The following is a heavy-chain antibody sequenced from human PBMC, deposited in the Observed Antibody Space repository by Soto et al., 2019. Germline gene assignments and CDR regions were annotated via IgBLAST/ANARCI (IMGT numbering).Heavy chain of an antibody. D-gene: IGHD6-13*01. CDR3: ARDSFYSSSWYPPQTY. V-gene: IGHV1-18*04. CDR2: ISAYNGNT. J-gene: IGHJ4*02. Sequence: QVQLVQSGAEVKKPGASVKVSCKASGYTFTSYGISWVRQAPGQGLEWMGWISAYNGNTNYAQKLQGRVTMTTDTAKSTAYMELRSLRSDDTAVDYCARDSFYSSSWYPPQTYWGQGTLVTVSS. CDR1: GYTFTSYG.